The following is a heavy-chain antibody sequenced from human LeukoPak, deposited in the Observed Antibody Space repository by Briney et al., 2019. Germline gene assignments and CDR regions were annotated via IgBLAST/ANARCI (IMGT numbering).Heavy chain of an antibody. CDR2: TFHTGKT. CDR3: AKIFDS. J-gene: IGHJ4*02. Sequence: SETLSLTCTLSGDSVRSGGLYWGSIRQPPGKRPECIGDTFHTGKTNYNPSLRSRATISLDTSKSQFSLRLTSMTAADTAVCYSAKIFDSWGEGILVTVSS. V-gene: IGHV4-61*08. CDR1: GDSVRSGGLY.